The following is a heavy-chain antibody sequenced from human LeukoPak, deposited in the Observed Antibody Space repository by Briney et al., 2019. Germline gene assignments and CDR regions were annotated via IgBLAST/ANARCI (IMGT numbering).Heavy chain of an antibody. D-gene: IGHD3-10*01. Sequence: GGSLRLSCAASGFTFSSYGMHWVRQAPGKGLEWVAVIWYDGSNKYYADSVKGRFTISRDNSKNTLYLQMNSLRAEDTAVYYCARDPLTGAFDIWGQGTMVTVSS. CDR2: IWYDGSNK. CDR3: ARDPLTGAFDI. V-gene: IGHV3-33*01. CDR1: GFTFSSYG. J-gene: IGHJ3*02.